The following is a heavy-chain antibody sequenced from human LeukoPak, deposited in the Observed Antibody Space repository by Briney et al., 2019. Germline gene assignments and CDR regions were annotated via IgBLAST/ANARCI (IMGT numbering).Heavy chain of an antibody. CDR1: GGSFSGYY. Sequence: SETLSLTCAVYGGSFSGYYWSWIRQPPGKGLEWIGEINHSGSTNYNPSLKSRVTISVDTSKNQFSLKLSSVTAADTAVYYCATSIVVVVAATRSRGDYWGQGTLVTVSS. J-gene: IGHJ4*02. V-gene: IGHV4-34*01. D-gene: IGHD2-15*01. CDR2: INHSGST. CDR3: ATSIVVVVAATRSRGDY.